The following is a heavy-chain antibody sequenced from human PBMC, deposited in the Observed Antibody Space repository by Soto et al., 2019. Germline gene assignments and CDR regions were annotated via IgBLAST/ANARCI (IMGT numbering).Heavy chain of an antibody. J-gene: IGHJ5*02. V-gene: IGHV1-69*13. Sequence: GASVKVSCKASGGTFSSYAISWVRQAPGQGLEWMGGIIPIFGTANYAQKFQGRVTITADESTSTAYMELSSLRSEDTAVYYCARAPYYYGSSRINNWFDPWGQGTLVTVSS. CDR1: GGTFSSYA. D-gene: IGHD3-10*01. CDR3: ARAPYYYGSSRINNWFDP. CDR2: IIPIFGTA.